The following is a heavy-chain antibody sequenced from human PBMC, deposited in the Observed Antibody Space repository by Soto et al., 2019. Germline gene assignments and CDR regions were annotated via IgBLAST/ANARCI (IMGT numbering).Heavy chain of an antibody. CDR2: ISYDGSDK. V-gene: IGHV3-30*18. D-gene: IGHD6-19*01. Sequence: QVQLVESGGGVVQPGRSLRLSCAASGFTFSSYGMNWVRQAPGKGLEWVAGISYDGSDKYYADTVKGRITISRDNSKNTVHLQVNTLRAEDTAVYYCAKEYGYSSDWGQGTMVTVSS. J-gene: IGHJ1*01. CDR3: AKEYGYSSD. CDR1: GFTFSSYG.